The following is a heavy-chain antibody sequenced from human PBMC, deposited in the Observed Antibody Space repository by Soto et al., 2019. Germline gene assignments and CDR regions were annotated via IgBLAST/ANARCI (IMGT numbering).Heavy chain of an antibody. CDR1: GFTFSSYA. J-gene: IGHJ6*02. CDR2: ISGSGDST. D-gene: IGHD6-13*01. V-gene: IGHV3-23*01. Sequence: EVQLLESGGGLVQPGGSLRLSCAASGFTFSSYAMSWVRQAPGKGLEWVSGISGSGDSTYYADSVRGRFTISRENSKNTLYLQMNSLRAEDTAVYYCAKDRDGAAAGPTKFYGMDVWGQGTTVTVSS. CDR3: AKDRDGAAAGPTKFYGMDV.